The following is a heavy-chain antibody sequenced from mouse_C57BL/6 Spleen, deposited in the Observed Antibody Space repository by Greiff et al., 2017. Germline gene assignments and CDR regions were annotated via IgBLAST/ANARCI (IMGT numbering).Heavy chain of an antibody. J-gene: IGHJ3*01. D-gene: IGHD2-3*01. Sequence: VQLQQPGTELVKPGASVKLSCKASGYTFPSYWMHWVKQRPGQGLEWIGNLNPSNGGTNYNEKFKSKTTLTVNKSSSTAYMQLSCLTSEDSAVSSCASVDGYSAWFAYWGQGALVTVSA. CDR2: LNPSNGGT. CDR3: ASVDGYSAWFAY. V-gene: IGHV1-53*01. CDR1: GYTFPSYW.